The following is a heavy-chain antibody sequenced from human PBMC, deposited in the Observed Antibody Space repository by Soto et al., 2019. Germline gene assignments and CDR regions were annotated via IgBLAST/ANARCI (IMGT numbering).Heavy chain of an antibody. V-gene: IGHV3-23*01. Sequence: GGSLRLSCAASGFTFSSYAMSWVRQAPGKGLEWVSAISGSGGSTYYADSVKGRFTISRDNSKNTLYLQMNSLRAEDTAVYYCAKDWSIAARPGGYFDYWGQGTLVTVSS. CDR3: AKDWSIAARPGGYFDY. J-gene: IGHJ4*02. CDR1: GFTFSSYA. CDR2: ISGSGGST. D-gene: IGHD6-6*01.